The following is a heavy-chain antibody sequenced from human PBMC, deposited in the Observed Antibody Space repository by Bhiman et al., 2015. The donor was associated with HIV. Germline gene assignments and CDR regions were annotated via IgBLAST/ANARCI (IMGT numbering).Heavy chain of an antibody. D-gene: IGHD2-21*02. V-gene: IGHV3-21*01. CDR3: ARVGDYSLWSFDY. CDR1: GFTFSDYI. J-gene: IGHJ4*02. Sequence: EVQLVESGGGLVKPGGSLRLSCAASGFTFSDYIMNWVRQAPGKGLEWVSSISSTSTYIYYADSVKGRFTISRDNAKNTLYLQMTILRTEDTAVYYCARVGDYSLWSFDYWGRGALVSVSS. CDR2: ISSTSTYI.